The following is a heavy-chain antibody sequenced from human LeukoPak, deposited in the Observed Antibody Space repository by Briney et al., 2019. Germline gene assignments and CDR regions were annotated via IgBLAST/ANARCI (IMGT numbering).Heavy chain of an antibody. J-gene: IGHJ4*02. Sequence: SETLSLTCAVYGGSFSGYYWSWIRQPPGKGLEWIGEINHSGSTNYNPSLKSRVTISVDTSKNHSSLKLSSVTAADTAVYYCARLLTGTTHNDYWGQGTLVTVSS. CDR1: GGSFSGYY. D-gene: IGHD1-7*01. V-gene: IGHV4-34*01. CDR3: ARLLTGTTHNDY. CDR2: INHSGST.